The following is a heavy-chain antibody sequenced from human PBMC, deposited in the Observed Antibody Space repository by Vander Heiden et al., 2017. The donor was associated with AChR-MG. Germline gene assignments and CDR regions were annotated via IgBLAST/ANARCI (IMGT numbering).Heavy chain of an antibody. Sequence: EVQLVESGGGLVKPGGSLRLSCAASGFTFSNAWMSWVRQAPGKGLEWVGRIKSKTDDGTTDYAAPVKGRFTISRDDSKNTLYLQMNSLKTEDTAVYYCTTWFGESFDYWGQGTLVTVSS. V-gene: IGHV3-15*01. D-gene: IGHD3-10*01. CDR1: GFTFSNAW. J-gene: IGHJ4*02. CDR3: TTWFGESFDY. CDR2: IKSKTDDGTT.